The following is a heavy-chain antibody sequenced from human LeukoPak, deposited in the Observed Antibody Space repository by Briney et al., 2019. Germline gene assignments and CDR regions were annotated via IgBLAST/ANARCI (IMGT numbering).Heavy chain of an antibody. Sequence: SETLSLTCTVSGGSISNYFWGWIRQPPGKGLEWIGYIYYTGSTNYNPSLKSRVTISVDKSKNQFSLKLSSVTAADTAVYYCASRGVLRAFDIWGQGTMVTVSS. CDR3: ASRGVLRAFDI. V-gene: IGHV4-59*12. D-gene: IGHD3-16*01. CDR2: IYYTGST. J-gene: IGHJ3*02. CDR1: GGSISNYF.